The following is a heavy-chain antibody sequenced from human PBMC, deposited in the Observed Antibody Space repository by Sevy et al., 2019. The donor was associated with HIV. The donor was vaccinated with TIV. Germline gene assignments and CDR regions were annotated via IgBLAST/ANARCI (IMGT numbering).Heavy chain of an antibody. D-gene: IGHD6-13*01. Sequence: GGSLRLSCAASGFTFSSYSMNWVRQAPGKGLEWVSSISSSSSYIYYADSVKGRFPISRDNAKNSLYLQMNSLRAEDTAVYYCARTGYSSSPSRGPDYWGQGTLVTVSS. V-gene: IGHV3-21*01. CDR3: ARTGYSSSPSRGPDY. CDR2: ISSSSSYI. CDR1: GFTFSSYS. J-gene: IGHJ4*02.